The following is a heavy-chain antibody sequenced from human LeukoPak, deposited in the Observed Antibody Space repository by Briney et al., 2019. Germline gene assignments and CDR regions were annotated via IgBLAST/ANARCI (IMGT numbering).Heavy chain of an antibody. CDR1: GGSFSDYY. Sequence: SETLSLTCAVFGGSFSDYYWSWIRQPPGKGLEWIGEINHSGSTNYNPSLKSRVTISVDTSKNQFSLKLSSVTAADTAVYYCARAPTIDYWGQGTLVTVSS. V-gene: IGHV4-34*01. CDR3: ARAPTIDY. CDR2: INHSGST. J-gene: IGHJ4*02.